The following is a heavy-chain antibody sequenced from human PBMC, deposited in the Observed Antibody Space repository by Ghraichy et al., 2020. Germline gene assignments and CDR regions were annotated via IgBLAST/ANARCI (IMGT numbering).Heavy chain of an antibody. Sequence: GGSLRLSCAASGFTFSSYSMNWVRQAPGKGLEWVSSISSSSSYIYYADSVKGRFTISRDNAKNSLYLQMNSLRAEDTAVYYCARDQDVDSGSYYLYWGQGTLVTVSS. J-gene: IGHJ4*02. CDR1: GFTFSSYS. CDR3: ARDQDVDSGSYYLY. CDR2: ISSSSSYI. D-gene: IGHD1-26*01. V-gene: IGHV3-21*01.